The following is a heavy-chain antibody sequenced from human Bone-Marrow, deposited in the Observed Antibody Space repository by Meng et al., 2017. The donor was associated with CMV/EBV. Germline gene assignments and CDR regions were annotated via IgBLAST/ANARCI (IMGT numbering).Heavy chain of an antibody. CDR1: GYRFTSYW. J-gene: IGHJ4*02. CDR2: IYPGDSDT. V-gene: IGHV5-51*01. CDR3: ARREEGGGDCYLDY. D-gene: IGHD2-21*02. Sequence: KGSGYRFTSYWRGWVGQMHGKGLEWMWIIYPGDSDTEYSPYFQGQVTISADKSISTAYLQWSSLKASDTAMYYCARREEGGGDCYLDYWGQGTLVTVSS.